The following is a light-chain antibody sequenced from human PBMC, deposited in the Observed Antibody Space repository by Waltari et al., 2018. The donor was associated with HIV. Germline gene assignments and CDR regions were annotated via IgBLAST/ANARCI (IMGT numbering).Light chain of an antibody. CDR2: RKN. CDR1: SSNIGSNY. CDR3: AAWDDSLSGRYV. J-gene: IGLJ1*01. Sequence: QSVLTQPPSASGTSGQRVTISCSGSSSNIGSNYVYWYQQLPGTAPKLLIYRKNQRPSGVPYRFAGSKSGTSASLAISGLRSEDEADYYCAAWDDSLSGRYVFGTGTKVTVL. V-gene: IGLV1-47*01.